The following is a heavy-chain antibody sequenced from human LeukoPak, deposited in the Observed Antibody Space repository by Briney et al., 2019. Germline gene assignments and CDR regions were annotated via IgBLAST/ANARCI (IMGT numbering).Heavy chain of an antibody. CDR1: GFTFSSYW. CDR3: ARDSITIFGVVITPFDY. Sequence: GSLRLSCAASGFTFSSYWMSWVRQAPGKGLEWVANIKQDGSEKYYVDSVKGRFTISRDNAKNSLYLQMNSLRAEDTAVYYCARDSITIFGVVITPFDYWGQGTLVTVSS. CDR2: IKQDGSEK. J-gene: IGHJ4*02. V-gene: IGHV3-7*01. D-gene: IGHD3-3*01.